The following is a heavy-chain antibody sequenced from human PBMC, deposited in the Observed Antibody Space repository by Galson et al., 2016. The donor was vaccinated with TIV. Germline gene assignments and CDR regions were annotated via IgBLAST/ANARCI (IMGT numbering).Heavy chain of an antibody. CDR3: SKYDRSSFWFDP. CDR1: GDSIINGTYY. V-gene: IGHV4-61*02. D-gene: IGHD3-22*01. J-gene: IGHJ5*02. Sequence: TLSLTCTVSGDSIINGTYYWNWIRQASGEGLEWIGRIYSSGSTKYNPSLNSRVTISMDTSKNQFSLKLSSVTAADTAVYYCSKYDRSSFWFDPWGQGTPVTVTS. CDR2: IYSSGST.